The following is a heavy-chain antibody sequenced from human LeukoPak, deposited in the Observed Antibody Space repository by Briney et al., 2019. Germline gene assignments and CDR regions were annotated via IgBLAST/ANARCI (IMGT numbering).Heavy chain of an antibody. V-gene: IGHV3-33*01. CDR1: ALTFSSFG. D-gene: IGHD3-3*01. Sequence: GRSLRLSCVASALTFSSFGMHWVRQAPGKGLEWVALIWYDGSNQSYADSVKGRFTISRDNSRNTLYLQMNSLRAEDTAVYYCARDGSFWRGYPYYFDYWGQGTLVTVSS. CDR2: IWYDGSNQ. J-gene: IGHJ4*02. CDR3: ARDGSFWRGYPYYFDY.